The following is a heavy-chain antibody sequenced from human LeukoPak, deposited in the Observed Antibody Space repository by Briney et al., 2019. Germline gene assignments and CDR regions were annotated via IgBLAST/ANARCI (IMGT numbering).Heavy chain of an antibody. J-gene: IGHJ4*02. CDR3: AKDIYSSGHDY. D-gene: IGHD3-22*01. CDR1: GFTFSSYD. V-gene: IGHV3-30*18. Sequence: GGSLRLSCAASGFTFSSYDMHWVRQAPGKGLKWVAVISYDGSNKDYADSVEGRFTISRDSSKNTLYLQMNSLRAEDTAVYYCAKDIYSSGHDYWGQGTLVTVSS. CDR2: ISYDGSNK.